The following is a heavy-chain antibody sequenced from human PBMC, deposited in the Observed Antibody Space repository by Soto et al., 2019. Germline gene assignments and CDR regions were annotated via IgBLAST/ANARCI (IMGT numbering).Heavy chain of an antibody. CDR1: GGTFSSYA. V-gene: IGHV1-69*13. J-gene: IGHJ6*02. D-gene: IGHD2-2*01. Sequence: AASVKVSCKASGGTFSSYAISWVRPAPGQGLEWMGGIIPIFGTANYAQKFQGRVTITADDSTSTAYMELSSLRSEDTAVYYCARVPPPAASPDYYYYGMDVWGQGTTVTVSS. CDR2: IIPIFGTA. CDR3: ARVPPPAASPDYYYYGMDV.